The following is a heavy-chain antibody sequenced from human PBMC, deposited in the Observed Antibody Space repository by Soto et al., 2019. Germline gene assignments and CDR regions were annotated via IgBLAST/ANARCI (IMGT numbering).Heavy chain of an antibody. Sequence: ETLSLTCTVSGGSISSSSYYWGWIRQPPGKGLEWIGSIYYSGSTYYNPSLKSRVTISVDTSKNQFSLKLSSVTAADTAVYYCARHDHRAMTTNDYFDYWGQGTLVTVSS. D-gene: IGHD4-4*01. CDR2: IYYSGST. J-gene: IGHJ4*02. V-gene: IGHV4-39*01. CDR3: ARHDHRAMTTNDYFDY. CDR1: GGSISSSSYY.